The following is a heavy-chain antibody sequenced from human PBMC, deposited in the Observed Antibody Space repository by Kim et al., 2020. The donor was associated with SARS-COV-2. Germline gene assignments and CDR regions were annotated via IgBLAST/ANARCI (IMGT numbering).Heavy chain of an antibody. CDR1: GGSFSGYY. J-gene: IGHJ4*02. D-gene: IGHD6-13*01. CDR3: NLIASAGTNGY. CDR2: INHSGST. Sequence: SETLSLTCAVYGGSFSGYYWSWIRQPPGKGLEWIGEINHSGSTNYNPSLKSRVTISVDTSKNQFSLKLSSVTAADTAVYYCNLIASAGTNGYWGQGTLVT. V-gene: IGHV4-34*01.